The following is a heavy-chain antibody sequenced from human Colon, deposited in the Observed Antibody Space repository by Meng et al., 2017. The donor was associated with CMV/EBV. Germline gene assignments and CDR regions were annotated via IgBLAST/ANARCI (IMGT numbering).Heavy chain of an antibody. D-gene: IGHD3-3*01. V-gene: IGHV1-8*01. CDR1: FTSYD. CDR3: ARAIGDFWSGYYIWHGMDV. CDR2: MNPNSGNT. J-gene: IGHJ6*02. Sequence: FTSYDINWVRQATGQGLEWMGWMNPNSGNTGYAQKFQGRVTMTRNTSISTAYMELSSLRSEDTAVYYCARAIGDFWSGYYIWHGMDVWGQGTTVTVSS.